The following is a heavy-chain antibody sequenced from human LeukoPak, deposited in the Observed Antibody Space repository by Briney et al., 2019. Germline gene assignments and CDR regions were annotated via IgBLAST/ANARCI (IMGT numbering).Heavy chain of an antibody. CDR2: ISGSGGST. J-gene: IGHJ3*02. CDR1: GFTFSSYA. Sequence: PGGSLRLSCAASGFTFSSYAMSWVRQAPGKGLEWVSAISGSGGSTYYADSVKGRFTISRDNSKNTLYLQMNSLRAEDTAVYYCAKARIDYGGSLDAFDIWGQGTMVTVSS. D-gene: IGHD4-23*01. CDR3: AKARIDYGGSLDAFDI. V-gene: IGHV3-23*01.